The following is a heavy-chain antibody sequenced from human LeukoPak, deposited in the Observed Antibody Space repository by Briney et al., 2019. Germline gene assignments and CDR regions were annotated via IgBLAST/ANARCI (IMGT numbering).Heavy chain of an antibody. V-gene: IGHV4-39*01. CDR2: IYYSGST. CDR3: ACIYSYGYYFDY. CDR1: GGSISSATYY. J-gene: IGHJ4*02. Sequence: SETLSLTCTVSGGSISSATYYWGLIRQPPGKGLEWIGSIYYSGSTYYNPSLKSRVTISVDTSKNQFSLKLSSVTAADTAVYYCACIYSYGYYFDYWGQGTPVTVSS. D-gene: IGHD5-18*01.